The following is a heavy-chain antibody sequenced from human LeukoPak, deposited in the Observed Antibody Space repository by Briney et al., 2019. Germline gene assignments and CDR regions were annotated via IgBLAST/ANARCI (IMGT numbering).Heavy chain of an antibody. D-gene: IGHD6-13*01. CDR3: ATGEQLVRVDY. V-gene: IGHV1-69*05. CDR1: GGTFSSYA. Sequence: AASVKVSCKASGGTFSSYAISWVRQAPGQGLEWMGGIIPIFGTANYAQKFQGRVTITTDESTSTAYMELSSLRSEDTAVYYCATGEQLVRVDYWGQGTLVTVSS. J-gene: IGHJ4*02. CDR2: IIPIFGTA.